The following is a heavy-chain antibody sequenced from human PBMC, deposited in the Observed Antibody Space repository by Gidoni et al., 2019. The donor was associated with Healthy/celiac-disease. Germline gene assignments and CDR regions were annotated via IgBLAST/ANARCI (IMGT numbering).Heavy chain of an antibody. CDR1: GFTFISYG. CDR2: IWYDGSNK. V-gene: IGHV3-33*01. D-gene: IGHD5-18*01. Sequence: QVQLVESGGGVVQPGRSLRLSCDASGFTFISYGMHWVRQAPGKGREWGAVIWYDGSNKYYADSVKGRFTISRDNSKNTLYLQMNSLRAEDTAVYYCARVMDTAMVTGGMDVWGQGTTVTVSS. J-gene: IGHJ6*02. CDR3: ARVMDTAMVTGGMDV.